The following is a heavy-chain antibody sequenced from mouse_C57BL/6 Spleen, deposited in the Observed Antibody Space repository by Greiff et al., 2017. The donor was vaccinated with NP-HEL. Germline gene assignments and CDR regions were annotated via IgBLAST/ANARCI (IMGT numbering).Heavy chain of an antibody. CDR3: ARSTIKFDY. CDR2: ISSGGSYT. Sequence: EVQLVESGGDLVKPGGSLKLSCAASGFTFSSYGMSWVRQTPDQRLEWVATISSGGSYTYYPDSVKGRFTISRDNAKNTLYLQMSSLKSEDTAMYYCARSTIKFDYWGQGTTLTVSS. J-gene: IGHJ2*01. D-gene: IGHD2-12*01. V-gene: IGHV5-6*01. CDR1: GFTFSSYG.